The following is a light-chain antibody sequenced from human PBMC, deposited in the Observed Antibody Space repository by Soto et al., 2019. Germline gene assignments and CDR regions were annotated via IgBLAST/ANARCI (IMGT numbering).Light chain of an antibody. CDR3: QQYNNWPLT. J-gene: IGKJ4*01. CDR1: QSVSSN. CDR2: GAS. Sequence: EIVMTQSPATLSVSPGERATLSCRASQSVSSNIAWYQQKPGQSPRLLVYGASTRATGIPARFGGSVSGTEFTLTFSSLQSEDVAVYYCQQYNNWPLTFGGGTKVEIK. V-gene: IGKV3-15*01.